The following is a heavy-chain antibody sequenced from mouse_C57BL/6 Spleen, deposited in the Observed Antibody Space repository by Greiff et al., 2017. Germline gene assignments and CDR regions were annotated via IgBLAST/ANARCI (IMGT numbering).Heavy chain of an antibody. CDR3: ARGGYDGYYFDD. Sequence: VQLQQSGPELVKPGASVKISCKASGYAFSSSWMNWVKQRPGKGPEWIGRIYPGDGDTNYNGKFKGKATLTADKSSSTAYMQLSSLTSEDSAVYFCARGGYDGYYFDDWGQGTTLTVSS. J-gene: IGHJ2*01. D-gene: IGHD2-2*01. CDR1: GYAFSSSW. CDR2: IYPGDGDT. V-gene: IGHV1-82*01.